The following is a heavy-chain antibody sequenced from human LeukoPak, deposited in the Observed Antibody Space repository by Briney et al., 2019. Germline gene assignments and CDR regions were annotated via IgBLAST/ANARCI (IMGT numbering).Heavy chain of an antibody. D-gene: IGHD6-19*01. V-gene: IGHV3-30-3*01. CDR1: GFTFSSYA. Sequence: GGSLRLSCAASGFTFSSYAMHWVRQAPGKGLEWVAVISYDGGNKYYADSVKGRFTISRGNSKNTLYLQMNSLRAEDTAVYYCATAVAYTYFDYWGQGTLVTVSS. CDR2: ISYDGGNK. CDR3: ATAVAYTYFDY. J-gene: IGHJ4*02.